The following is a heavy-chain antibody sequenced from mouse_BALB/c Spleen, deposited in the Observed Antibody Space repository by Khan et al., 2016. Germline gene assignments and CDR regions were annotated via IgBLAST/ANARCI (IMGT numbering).Heavy chain of an antibody. Sequence: QIQLVQSGPELKKPGETVKISCKASGYTFTNYGMNWVKQAPGKGLKWMGWMNTYTGEPTYADDFKGRFAFSLTTYARTAYLQINNIKNEDTAPYFCARDYEYDGDWYFEDWGAGTSVTVSS. D-gene: IGHD2-4*01. CDR2: MNTYTGEP. V-gene: IGHV9-3-1*01. CDR1: GYTFTNYG. CDR3: ARDYEYDGDWYFED. J-gene: IGHJ1*01.